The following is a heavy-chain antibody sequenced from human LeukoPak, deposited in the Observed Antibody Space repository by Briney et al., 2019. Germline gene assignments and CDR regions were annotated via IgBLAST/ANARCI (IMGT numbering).Heavy chain of an antibody. D-gene: IGHD3-10*01. Sequence: GSLRLSCAASGFTFNCYSMNWVRPAPGKGLEWVSSIYGSYSYIYYADSMKGRFTISRDNAKNSLYLQMNSLRAEDTALYYCAKDFGSGSYGRTAGFSMFDYWGQGTLDTVSS. CDR3: AKDFGSGSYGRTAGFSMFDY. CDR1: GFTFNCYS. CDR2: IYGSYSYI. V-gene: IGHV3-21*04. J-gene: IGHJ4*02.